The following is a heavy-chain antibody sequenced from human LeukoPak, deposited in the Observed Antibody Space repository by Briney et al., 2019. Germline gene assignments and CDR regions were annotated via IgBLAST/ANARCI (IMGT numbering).Heavy chain of an antibody. D-gene: IGHD3-3*01. CDR2: IHYSGST. CDR3: ARESRSTHYDFWSGYFFDAFDI. Sequence: SETLSLTCTVSGGSISSYYWSWIRQPPGKGLEWIGYIHYSGSTNYNPSLKSRVTISVDTSKNQFSLKLSSVTAADTAVYYCARESRSTHYDFWSGYFFDAFDIWGQGTMVTVSS. J-gene: IGHJ3*02. V-gene: IGHV4-59*01. CDR1: GGSISSYY.